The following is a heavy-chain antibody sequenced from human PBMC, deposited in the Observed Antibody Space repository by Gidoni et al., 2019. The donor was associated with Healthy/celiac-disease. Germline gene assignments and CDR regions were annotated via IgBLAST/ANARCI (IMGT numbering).Heavy chain of an antibody. CDR3: ARAMVRGQNLYYYYGMDV. D-gene: IGHD3-10*01. J-gene: IGHJ6*02. V-gene: IGHV1-2*02. CDR1: GYTFTGYY. Sequence: QVQLVQSGAEVQKPGASVTVSCKASGYTFTGYYMHWVRQAPGQGLEWMGWINPNSGGTNYAQKFQGRVTMTRDTSISTAYMELSRLRSDDTAVYYCARAMVRGQNLYYYYGMDVWGQGTTVTVSS. CDR2: INPNSGGT.